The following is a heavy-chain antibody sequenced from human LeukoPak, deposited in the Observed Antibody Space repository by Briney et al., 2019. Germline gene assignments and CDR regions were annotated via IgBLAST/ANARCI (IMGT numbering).Heavy chain of an antibody. V-gene: IGHV3-23*01. J-gene: IGHJ4*02. Sequence: GGSLRLSCAASGFTFSSYAMSWVRQAPGKGLEWVSAISGSGGSTYYADSVKGRFTISRDNSKNTLYLQMNSLRAEDTAVYYCAKPYCSGGSRYPDYWGQGTLVTVSS. CDR2: ISGSGGST. D-gene: IGHD2-15*01. CDR1: GFTFSSYA. CDR3: AKPYCSGGSRYPDY.